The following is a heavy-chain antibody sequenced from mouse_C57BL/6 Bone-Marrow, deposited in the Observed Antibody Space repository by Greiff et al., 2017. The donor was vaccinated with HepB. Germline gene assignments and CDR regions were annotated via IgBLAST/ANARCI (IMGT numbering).Heavy chain of an antibody. CDR1: GYTFTSYW. CDR2: INPSNGGT. Sequence: VQLQQPGTELVKPGASVKLSCKASGYTFTSYWMHWVKQRPGQGLEWIGNINPSNGGTNYNEKFKSKATLTVDKSSSTAYMQLSSLTSEDSAVYYCAREGIYYYGSIDYWGQGTTLTVSS. D-gene: IGHD1-1*01. V-gene: IGHV1-53*01. CDR3: AREGIYYYGSIDY. J-gene: IGHJ2*01.